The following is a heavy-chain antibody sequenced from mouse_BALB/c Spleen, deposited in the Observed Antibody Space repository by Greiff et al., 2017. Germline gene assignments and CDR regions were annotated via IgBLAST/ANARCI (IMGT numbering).Heavy chain of an antibody. CDR2: ISSGSSTI. D-gene: IGHD2-1*01. J-gene: IGHJ4*01. Sequence: EVQLMESGGGLVQPGGSRKLSCAASGFTFSSFGMHWVRQAPEKGLEWVAYISSGSSTIYYADTVKGRFTISRDNPKNTLFLQMTSLWSEDTAMYYCARSKGNYYAMDYWGQGTSVTVAS. CDR3: ARSKGNYYAMDY. CDR1: GFTFSSFG. V-gene: IGHV5-17*02.